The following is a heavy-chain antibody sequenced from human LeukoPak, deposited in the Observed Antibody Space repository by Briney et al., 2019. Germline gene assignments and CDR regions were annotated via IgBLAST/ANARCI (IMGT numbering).Heavy chain of an antibody. J-gene: IGHJ4*02. Sequence: PGGSLRLSCAASGFTFSSYSMNRVRQAPGKGLEWVSSISSSSSYIYYADSVKGRFTISRDNAKNSLYLQMNSLRAEDTAVYYCARARWLQPGDYWGQGTLVTVSS. V-gene: IGHV3-21*01. CDR3: ARARWLQPGDY. CDR1: GFTFSSYS. D-gene: IGHD5-24*01. CDR2: ISSSSSYI.